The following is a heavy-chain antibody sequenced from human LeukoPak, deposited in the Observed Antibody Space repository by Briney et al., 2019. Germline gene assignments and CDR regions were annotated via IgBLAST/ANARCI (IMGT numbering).Heavy chain of an antibody. V-gene: IGHV1-46*01. D-gene: IGHD3-22*01. Sequence: ASVKVSCKASGYTFTSYYMHWVRQAPGQGLEWMGIINPSGGSTSYAQRFQGRVTMTRDTSTSTAYMELSSLRSEDTAVYYCARGRYRGLVVIESYFDYWGQGTLVTVSS. CDR1: GYTFTSYY. CDR3: ARGRYRGLVVIESYFDY. J-gene: IGHJ4*02. CDR2: INPSGGST.